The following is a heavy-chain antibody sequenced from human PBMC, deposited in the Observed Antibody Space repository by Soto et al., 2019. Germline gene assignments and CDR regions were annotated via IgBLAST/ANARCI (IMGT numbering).Heavy chain of an antibody. V-gene: IGHV4-30-2*01. CDR1: GGSISSGGYS. CDR2: IYHSGST. CDR3: ARDLGAARGEYDY. Sequence: QLQLQESGSGLVKPSQTLSLSCAVSGGSISSGGYSWSWIRQPPGKGLEWIGYIYHSGSTYYNPSLKRRFTISVDRSKNQFSLKLSSVTAADPAVYYCARDLGAARGEYDYWGQGTLVTVSS. D-gene: IGHD6-6*01. J-gene: IGHJ4*02.